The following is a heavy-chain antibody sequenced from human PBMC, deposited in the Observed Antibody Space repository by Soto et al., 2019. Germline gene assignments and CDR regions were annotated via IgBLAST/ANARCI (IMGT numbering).Heavy chain of an antibody. J-gene: IGHJ4*02. D-gene: IGHD6-6*01. CDR1: GFTVSSNY. Sequence: PGGSLRLSCAASGFTVSSNYMSWVRQAPGKGLEWVSVIYSGGSTYYADSVKGRFTISRDNSKNTLYLQMNSLRAEDTAVYYCARGVIAASDYYFDYWGQGTLVTVSS. CDR3: ARGVIAASDYYFDY. V-gene: IGHV3-66*01. CDR2: IYSGGST.